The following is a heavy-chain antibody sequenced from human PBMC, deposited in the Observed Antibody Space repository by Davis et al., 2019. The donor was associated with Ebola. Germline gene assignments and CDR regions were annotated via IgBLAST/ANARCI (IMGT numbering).Heavy chain of an antibody. V-gene: IGHV3-48*03. CDR1: GFAFSSYE. Sequence: GESLKISCTASGFAFSSYEMNWVRQAPGKGLEWISYISNSGGTIYYADSVKGRFTISRDGATNSLYLQMNSLRAEDTAIYYCARGNRWGNYYLDYWGQGTLVTVSS. CDR3: ARGNRWGNYYLDY. D-gene: IGHD3-10*01. J-gene: IGHJ4*02. CDR2: ISNSGGTI.